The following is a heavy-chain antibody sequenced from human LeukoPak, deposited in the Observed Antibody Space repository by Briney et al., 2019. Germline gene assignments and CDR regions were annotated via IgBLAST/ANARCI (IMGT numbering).Heavy chain of an antibody. Sequence: SETLSLTCTVSGGSISSYYWSWIRQPPGKGLEWIGYIYYSGSTNYNPSLKSRVTISVDTSKNQFSLKLSSVTAADTAVYYCARLRLVYAIPNWFDPWGQGTLVTVSS. V-gene: IGHV4-59*08. D-gene: IGHD2-8*01. CDR3: ARLRLVYAIPNWFDP. J-gene: IGHJ5*02. CDR1: GGSISSYY. CDR2: IYYSGST.